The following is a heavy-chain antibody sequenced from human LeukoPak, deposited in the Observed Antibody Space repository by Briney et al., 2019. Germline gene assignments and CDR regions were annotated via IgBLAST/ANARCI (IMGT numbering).Heavy chain of an antibody. V-gene: IGHV3-48*03. CDR2: ISSGGTTM. CDR1: GFTFSSYE. CDR3: ARLPNSYCSGGSCYSVY. Sequence: PGGSLRLSCAASGFTFSSYEMNWVRQAPGKGLEWVSYISSGGTTMYYADSVKGRFTISSDNAKNSLYLQMNSLRAEDTAVYYCARLPNSYCSGGSCYSVYWGQGTLVTVSS. J-gene: IGHJ4*02. D-gene: IGHD2-15*01.